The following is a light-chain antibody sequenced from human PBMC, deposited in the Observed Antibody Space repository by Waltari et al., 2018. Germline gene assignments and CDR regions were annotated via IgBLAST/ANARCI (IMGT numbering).Light chain of an antibody. CDR1: QSVSNY. J-gene: IGKJ2*01. V-gene: IGKV3-11*01. CDR2: GTY. CDR3: QQRASWPNT. Sequence: EIVLTQSPATLSLSPGEGATLSCRASQSVSNYLAWYQQKPGQTPRLLIYGTYNRATSIPARFSGSGSGTDFTPTISSLEHEDFAVYYCQQRASWPNTFGQGTKLEIK.